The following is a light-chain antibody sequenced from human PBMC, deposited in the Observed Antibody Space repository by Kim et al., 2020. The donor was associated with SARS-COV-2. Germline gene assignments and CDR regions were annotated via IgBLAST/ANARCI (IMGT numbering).Light chain of an antibody. CDR2: DVS. CDR1: SSDVGGYNY. CDR3: CWYAGSYIWV. J-gene: IGLJ3*02. Sequence: GQSVTISCTGTSSDVGGYNYVSWYQQHPGKAPKLMIYDVSKRPSGVPDRFPGSKSGNTASLTISGLQDEDEADYYCCWYAGSYIWVFGGGTQLTVL. V-gene: IGLV2-11*01.